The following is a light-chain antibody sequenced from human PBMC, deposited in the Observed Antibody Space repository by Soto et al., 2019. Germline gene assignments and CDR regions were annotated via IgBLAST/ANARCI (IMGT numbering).Light chain of an antibody. V-gene: IGKV3D-15*01. CDR1: QSVSSN. CDR3: QQYGTSPQT. J-gene: IGKJ1*01. Sequence: EIVMTESPASLSVPPGERATLSCRASQSVSSNFAWYLQKPGQAPRLLIYGASTRASGVPDRFSGSGSGTEFTLTISRLEPEDFAVYYCQQYGTSPQTFGQGTKVDIK. CDR2: GAS.